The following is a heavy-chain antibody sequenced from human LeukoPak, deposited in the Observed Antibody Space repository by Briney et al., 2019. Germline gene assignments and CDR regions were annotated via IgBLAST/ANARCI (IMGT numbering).Heavy chain of an antibody. D-gene: IGHD3-10*01. J-gene: IGHJ3*02. Sequence: GGSLRLSCAASGFTFDAYAMHWVRQAPGKGLEWVSGISWNSGSIGFADSVKGRFTISRDNAKNSLYLQMNSLRAEDTALYYCAKDIPRGYGSGTYSAFDIWGQGTMVTVSS. V-gene: IGHV3-9*01. CDR3: AKDIPRGYGSGTYSAFDI. CDR2: ISWNSGSI. CDR1: GFTFDAYA.